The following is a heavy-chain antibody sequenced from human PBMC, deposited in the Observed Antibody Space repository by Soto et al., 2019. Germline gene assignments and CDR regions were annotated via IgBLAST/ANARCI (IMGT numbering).Heavy chain of an antibody. Sequence: GGSLRLSCAASGFTFSHYEMNWVRQAPGKGLEWVSHISTSGGTIYYADSVKGRFTISRDNGKNSLNLQMNSLRAEDTAVYYCARRGQLVPGETDYGMDVWGQGTTVTVSS. V-gene: IGHV3-48*03. D-gene: IGHD6-6*01. CDR1: GFTFSHYE. CDR2: ISTSGGTI. CDR3: ARRGQLVPGETDYGMDV. J-gene: IGHJ6*02.